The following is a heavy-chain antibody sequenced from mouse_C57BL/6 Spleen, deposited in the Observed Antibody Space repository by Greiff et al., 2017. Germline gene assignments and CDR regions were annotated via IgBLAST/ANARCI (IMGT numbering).Heavy chain of an antibody. V-gene: IGHV1-64*01. D-gene: IGHD2-3*01. CDR2: IHPNSGST. CDR3: ARAYDGYYSFAY. Sequence: VQLQQPGAELVKPGASVKLSCKASGYTFTSYWMHWVKQRPGQGLEWIGMIHPNSGSTNYNEKFKSKATLTVDKSSSTAYMQLSSLTSEDSAVYSCARAYDGYYSFAYWGQGTLVTVSA. CDR1: GYTFTSYW. J-gene: IGHJ3*01.